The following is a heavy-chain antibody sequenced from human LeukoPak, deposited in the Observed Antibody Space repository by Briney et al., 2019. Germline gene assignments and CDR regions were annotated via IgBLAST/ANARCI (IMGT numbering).Heavy chain of an antibody. CDR1: GFPFSTYA. V-gene: IGHV3-23*01. J-gene: IGHJ4*02. Sequence: GGSLRLSCAASGFPFSTYAMNWVRQAPGKGLEWVSVITGSGGFTQYADSVKGRFTISRDNSKNTVYLQMNSLRVEDTALYYCVISLDYWGQGTLVTVSS. CDR2: ITGSGGFT. CDR3: VISLDY.